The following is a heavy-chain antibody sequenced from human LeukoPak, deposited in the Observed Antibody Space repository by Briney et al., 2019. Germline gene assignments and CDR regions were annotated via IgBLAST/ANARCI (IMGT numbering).Heavy chain of an antibody. CDR2: IYTTGTT. D-gene: IGHD5-24*01. Sequence: SETLSLTCTVSDTSINTYYWGWIRQPAGKGLEWIGHIYTTGTTNYNPSLKSRVTISVDTSKNQFSLKLSSVTAADTAVYYCARDRLQLQSWGQGTLVTVSS. CDR3: ARDRLQLQS. V-gene: IGHV4-4*07. CDR1: DTSINTYY. J-gene: IGHJ5*02.